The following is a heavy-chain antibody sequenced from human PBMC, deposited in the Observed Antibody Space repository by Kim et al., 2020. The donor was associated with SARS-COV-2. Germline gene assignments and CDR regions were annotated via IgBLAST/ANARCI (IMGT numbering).Heavy chain of an antibody. D-gene: IGHD1-26*01. CDR2: ISGSGGST. CDR3: AKRDLVGATGALDL. CDR1: GFTFSSYM. Sequence: GGSLRLSCAASGFTFSSYMMSWVRQAPGKGLEWVSGISGSGGSTYFADSVRGRFTISRDNSKNTLYLQMNSLRAEDTAVYYCAKRDLVGATGALDLWGQGTMVTVSS. J-gene: IGHJ3*01. V-gene: IGHV3-23*01.